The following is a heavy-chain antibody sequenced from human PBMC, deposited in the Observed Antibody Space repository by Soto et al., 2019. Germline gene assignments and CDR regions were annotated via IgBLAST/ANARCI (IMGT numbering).Heavy chain of an antibody. CDR2: IIPIFGTA. D-gene: IGHD3-10*01. J-gene: IGHJ6*02. CDR3: ARTKITMVRGDYYYYGMDV. V-gene: IGHV1-69*01. CDR1: VVTISSSS. Sequence: KVTCEYRVVTISSSSRICVRPDTGQGLEWMGGIIPIFGTANYAQKFQGRVTITADESTSTAYMELSSLRSEDTAVYYCARTKITMVRGDYYYYGMDVWGQAPTV.